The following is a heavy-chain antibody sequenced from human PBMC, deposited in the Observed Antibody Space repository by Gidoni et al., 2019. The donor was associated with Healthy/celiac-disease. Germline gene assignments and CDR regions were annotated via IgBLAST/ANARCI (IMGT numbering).Heavy chain of an antibody. CDR1: GCSISCSSYY. V-gene: IGHV4-39*07. J-gene: IGHJ4*02. Sequence: QLQLQESGPGLVMPSATLSLTCTVSGCSISCSSYYWGWIRQPPGKGLEWIGSIYYSWSTYSKPYLKSRDTISVDTSKNQLSRKLSSVTAAETAVYYWERKRGYYNRSGSIDYWGQGTLVTVSS. CDR2: IYYSWST. CDR3: ERKRGYYNRSGSIDY. D-gene: IGHD3-22*01.